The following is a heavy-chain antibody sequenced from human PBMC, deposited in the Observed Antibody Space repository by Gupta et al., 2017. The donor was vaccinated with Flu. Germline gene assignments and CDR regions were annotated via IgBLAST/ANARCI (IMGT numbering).Heavy chain of an antibody. V-gene: IGHV3-23*01. J-gene: IGHJ6*02. D-gene: IGHD3-3*01. CDR2: IMHTGSST. CDR3: AKDLWSVSSPTQTYFYYYGMDV. CDR1: GISFSHYA. Sequence: EVQLLESGGGLIQPGGSLRLSCVDSGISFSHYAMSGDRQVPGKGLEWVSGIMHTGSSTYYIDSVKGRFTSSRDNSKNTLYLEMNSLRAEDTAIYYCAKDLWSVSSPTQTYFYYYGMDVWGQGTTVTVSS.